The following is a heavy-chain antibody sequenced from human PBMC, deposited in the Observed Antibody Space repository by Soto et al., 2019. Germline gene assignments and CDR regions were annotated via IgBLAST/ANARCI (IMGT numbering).Heavy chain of an antibody. J-gene: IGHJ3*02. V-gene: IGHV3-33*01. CDR1: GFTFSSYG. CDR2: IWYDGSNK. D-gene: IGHD2-8*01. Sequence: GGSLRLSCAASGFTFSSYGMHWVRQAPGKGLEWVAVIWYDGSNKYYADSVKGRFTISRDNSKNTLYLQMNSLRAEDTAVYYCARGTSTYDAFDIWGQGTMVTVSS. CDR3: ARGTSTYDAFDI.